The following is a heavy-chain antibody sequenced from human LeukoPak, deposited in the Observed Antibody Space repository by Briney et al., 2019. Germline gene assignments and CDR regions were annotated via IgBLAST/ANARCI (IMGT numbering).Heavy chain of an antibody. CDR1: GDSIGSYF. V-gene: IGHV4-59*01. CDR2: IYHSGST. D-gene: IGHD2-2*01. Sequence: PSETLSLTCTVSGDSIGSYFWSWIRQSPGKGLEWIRHIYHSGSTNYNPSLKSRVTISIDTSKNQFSLKLTSVTSADTAVYYCARDGPAYTSRWYDYYYGLDVWGQGTTVTVSS. CDR3: ARDGPAYTSRWYDYYYGLDV. J-gene: IGHJ6*02.